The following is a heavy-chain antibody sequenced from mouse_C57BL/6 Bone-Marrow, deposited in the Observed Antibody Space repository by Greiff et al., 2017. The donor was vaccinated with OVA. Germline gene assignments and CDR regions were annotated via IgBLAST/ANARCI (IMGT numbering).Heavy chain of an antibody. V-gene: IGHV1-59*01. J-gene: IGHJ4*01. CDR2: IDPSDSYT. CDR3: ARTGGAMDY. Sequence: QVQLQQPGAELVRPGTSVKLSCKASGYTFTSYWMHWVKQRPGQGLEWIGVIDPSDSYTNYNQKFKGKATLTVDTSSSTAYMQLSSLTSEDSAVYYWARTGGAMDYWGQGTSVTVSS. CDR1: GYTFTSYW.